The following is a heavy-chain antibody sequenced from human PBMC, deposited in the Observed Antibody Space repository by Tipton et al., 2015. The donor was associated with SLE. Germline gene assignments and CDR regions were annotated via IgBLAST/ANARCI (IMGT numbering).Heavy chain of an antibody. CDR3: ARWAARPGGRAFDI. CDR2: INPSGST. J-gene: IGHJ3*02. Sequence: TLSLTCAVYGGSFSGYYWSWIRQPPGKGLEWIGEINPSGSTNYNPSLKSRVTISVDTSKNQFSLNLNSVAAADTAVYYCARWAARPGGRAFDIWGQGTMVTVSS. V-gene: IGHV4-34*01. D-gene: IGHD6-6*01. CDR1: GGSFSGYY.